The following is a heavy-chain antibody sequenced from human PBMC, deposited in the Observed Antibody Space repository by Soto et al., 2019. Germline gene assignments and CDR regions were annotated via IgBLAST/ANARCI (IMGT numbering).Heavy chain of an antibody. CDR2: IYSGGST. V-gene: IGHV3-53*02. J-gene: IGHJ6*02. D-gene: IGHD4-17*01. Sequence: EVQLVETGGGLIQPGGSLRLSCAASGFTVSSNYMSWVRQAPGKGLEWVSVIYSGGSTYYADSVKGRFTISSDNSKNTLYIQMNSLRAEDTAVYYCARDGFDYGDYLGYYGIDVWGQGTTVTVSS. CDR1: GFTVSSNY. CDR3: ARDGFDYGDYLGYYGIDV.